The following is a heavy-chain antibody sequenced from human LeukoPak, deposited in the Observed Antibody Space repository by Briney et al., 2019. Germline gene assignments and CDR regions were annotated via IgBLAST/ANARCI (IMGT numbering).Heavy chain of an antibody. CDR1: GFSFTSYY. J-gene: IGHJ5*02. Sequence: GASVKVSCKASGFSFTSYYFHWVRQAPGQGLEWMGIINPNGGSTNYAQKFQGRLTMTGDTSTGTVYMELSRLRSEDTAVYYCARGVIYNWFDPWGQGTLVTVSS. CDR2: INPNGGST. D-gene: IGHD2-21*01. CDR3: ARGVIYNWFDP. V-gene: IGHV1-46*01.